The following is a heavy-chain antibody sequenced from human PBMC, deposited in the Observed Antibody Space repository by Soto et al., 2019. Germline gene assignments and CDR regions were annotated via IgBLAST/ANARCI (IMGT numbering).Heavy chain of an antibody. D-gene: IGHD4-17*01. V-gene: IGHV1-18*01. J-gene: IGHJ3*01. Sequence: QVQLVQSGATQEKPGASVKVSCEAFGYSFDSYAYSWVRQAPGQGLEWMGRIGSGDTNYAQKLQGRVTMTTDTSTNTAYMELRSLRSDDTALYYCARENDPYGFELWGQGTMVTFSS. CDR2: IGSGDT. CDR1: GYSFDSYA. CDR3: ARENDPYGFEL.